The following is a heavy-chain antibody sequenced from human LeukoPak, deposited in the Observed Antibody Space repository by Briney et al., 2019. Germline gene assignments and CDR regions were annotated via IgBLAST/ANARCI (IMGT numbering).Heavy chain of an antibody. CDR2: IWFDGSKK. CDR1: GFTFSSYG. Sequence: GGSLRLSCAASGFTFSSYGMHWVRQAPGKGLEWVALIWFDGSKKYYVDSVKGRFTISRDNAKNSLYLQMNSLRAEDTAVYYCAREAGIPPSTQQWPTSVDYWGQGTLVTVSS. J-gene: IGHJ4*02. V-gene: IGHV3-33*01. CDR3: AREAGIPPSTQQWPTSVDY. D-gene: IGHD5-18*01.